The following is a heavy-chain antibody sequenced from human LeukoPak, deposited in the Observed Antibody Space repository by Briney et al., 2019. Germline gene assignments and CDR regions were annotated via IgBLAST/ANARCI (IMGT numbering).Heavy chain of an antibody. V-gene: IGHV3-33*06. D-gene: IGHD4-23*01. CDR3: AKDGYYGGHSGHWFDP. J-gene: IGHJ5*02. CDR2: IWYDGSNK. Sequence: GGSLRLSCAASGFTFSSYGMHWVRQAPGKGLEWVAVIWYDGSNKYYADSVKGRFTISRDNSKNTLYLQMNSLRAEDTAVYYCAKDGYYGGHSGHWFDPWRQGTLVTVSS. CDR1: GFTFSSYG.